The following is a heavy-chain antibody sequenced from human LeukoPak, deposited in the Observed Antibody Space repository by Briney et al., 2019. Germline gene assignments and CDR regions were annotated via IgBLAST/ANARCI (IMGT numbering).Heavy chain of an antibody. CDR2: ISYDGSNK. CDR1: GFTFSSYG. J-gene: IGHJ4*02. Sequence: GGSLRLSCAASGFTFSSYGMHWVRQAPGKGLEWVAVISYDGSNKYYADSVKGRFTISRDNSKNTLYLQMNSLRAEDTAVYYCAKDDLTTVTNPFDYWGQGTLVTVSS. D-gene: IGHD4-17*01. V-gene: IGHV3-30*18. CDR3: AKDDLTTVTNPFDY.